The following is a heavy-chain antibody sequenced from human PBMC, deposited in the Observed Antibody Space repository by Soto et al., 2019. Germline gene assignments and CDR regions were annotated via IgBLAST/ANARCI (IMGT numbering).Heavy chain of an antibody. V-gene: IGHV1-69*02. CDR3: AIEFGESNYYYYYGMDV. CDR1: GGTFSSYT. Sequence: QVQLVQSGAEVKTPGSSVKVSCKASGGTFSSYTISWVRQAPGQGLEWMGRIIPILGIANYAQKFQGRVTITADKSTSTAYMELSSLRSEDTAVYYCAIEFGESNYYYYYGMDVWGQGTTVTVSS. CDR2: IIPILGIA. J-gene: IGHJ6*02. D-gene: IGHD3-10*01.